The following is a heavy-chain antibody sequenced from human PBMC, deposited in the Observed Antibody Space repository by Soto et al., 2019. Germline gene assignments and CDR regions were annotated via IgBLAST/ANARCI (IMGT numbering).Heavy chain of an antibody. D-gene: IGHD3-22*01. Sequence: QLQLQESGPGLVKPSETLSLTCTVSGGSISSSSYYWGWIRQPPGKGLEWIGSIYYSGSTYYNPSLKSRVTISVDTSKDQFALKLSSVTAADTAGYYCARHRSYYYDSSGAPLDVWGQGTTVTVSS. CDR2: IYYSGST. V-gene: IGHV4-39*01. J-gene: IGHJ6*02. CDR3: ARHRSYYYDSSGAPLDV. CDR1: GGSISSSSYY.